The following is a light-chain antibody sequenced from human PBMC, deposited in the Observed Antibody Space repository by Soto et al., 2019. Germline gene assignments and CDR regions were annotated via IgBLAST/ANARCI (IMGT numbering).Light chain of an antibody. Sequence: IQMTHSPASLSASLGDIFTITFLAIQSIRLAWYQQKPGKAPKLLIYKTSTLASTLESGVPPRFRGSESGAVSTLTISSLQPEDFATYYCQQLHSYPITFGQGTRLEIK. CDR2: KTSTLAS. CDR1: QSIR. CDR3: QQLHSYPIT. J-gene: IGKJ5*01. V-gene: IGKV1-5*03.